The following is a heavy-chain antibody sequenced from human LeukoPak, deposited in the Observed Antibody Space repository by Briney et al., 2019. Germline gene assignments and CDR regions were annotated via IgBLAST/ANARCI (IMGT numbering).Heavy chain of an antibody. CDR1: GYTFTNYG. J-gene: IGHJ4*02. D-gene: IGHD1-26*01. V-gene: IGHV1-18*01. CDR3: ARDRVEWELFVAGSFDY. CDR2: INTHNGNT. Sequence: ASVKVSCKASGYTFTNYGISWVRQAPGQGLEWMAWINTHNGNTNYAQKLQGRVTLTTDTSTSTAYMELRSLRSDDTAVYYCARDRVEWELFVAGSFDYWGQGTLVTVSS.